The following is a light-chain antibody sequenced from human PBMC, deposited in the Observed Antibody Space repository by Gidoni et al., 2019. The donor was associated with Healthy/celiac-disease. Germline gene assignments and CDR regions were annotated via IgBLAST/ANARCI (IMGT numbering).Light chain of an antibody. CDR3: QQSYSTHLT. CDR1: QSISSY. V-gene: IGKV1-39*01. J-gene: IGKJ4*01. Sequence: DIQMTQSPSSLSASVGDRVTITCRASQSISSYVNWYQQKPGKAPKLLIYAASSLQSGVPSRFSGSGSGTDFTLTISSLQPEDFATYYCQQSYSTHLTFGGGTKVEIK. CDR2: AAS.